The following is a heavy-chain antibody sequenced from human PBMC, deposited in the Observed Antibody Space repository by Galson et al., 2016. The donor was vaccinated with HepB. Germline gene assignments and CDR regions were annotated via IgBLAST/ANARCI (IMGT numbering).Heavy chain of an antibody. CDR2: IYYSGST. CDR3: ARRAATYDSSGTSCYGGNWFDP. J-gene: IGHJ5*02. V-gene: IGHV4-39*01. Sequence: ETLSLPCTVSGGSISSSSYYWGWIRQPPGKGLEWIGSIYYSGSTYYNPSLKSRVTISVDTSKNQFSLKLSSVTAADTAVYYCARRAATYDSSGTSCYGGNWFDPWGQGTLVTVSS. D-gene: IGHD2-2*01. CDR1: GGSISSSSYY.